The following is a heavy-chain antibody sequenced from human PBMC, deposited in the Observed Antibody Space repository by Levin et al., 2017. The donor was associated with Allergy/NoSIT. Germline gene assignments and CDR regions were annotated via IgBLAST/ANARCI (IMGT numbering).Heavy chain of an antibody. Sequence: GGSLRLSCAASGFTFSDYYMSWIRQAPGKGLEWVSYISSSGSTIYYADSVKGRFTISRDNAKNSLYLQMNSLRAEDTAVYYCARDIPEYSSSSDYYGMDVWGQGTTVTVSS. CDR3: ARDIPEYSSSSDYYGMDV. D-gene: IGHD6-6*01. V-gene: IGHV3-11*01. CDR1: GFTFSDYY. J-gene: IGHJ6*02. CDR2: ISSSGSTI.